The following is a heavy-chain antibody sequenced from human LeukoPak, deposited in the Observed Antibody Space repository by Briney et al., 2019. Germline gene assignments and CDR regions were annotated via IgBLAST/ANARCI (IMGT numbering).Heavy chain of an antibody. Sequence: GGSLRLSCAASGFTFSTHTMHWVRRAPGKGLDWVAFISYDGTNDYYADSVKGRFTISRDNSKSTLYLQVNSLRAEDTAVYYCRGISATGFDFWGQGTLVTVSS. CDR2: ISYDGTND. J-gene: IGHJ4*02. CDR3: RGISATGFDF. V-gene: IGHV3-30*04. CDR1: GFTFSTHT. D-gene: IGHD6-13*01.